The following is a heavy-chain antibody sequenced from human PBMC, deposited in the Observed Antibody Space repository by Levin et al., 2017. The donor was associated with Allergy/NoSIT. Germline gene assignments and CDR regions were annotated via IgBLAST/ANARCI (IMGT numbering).Heavy chain of an antibody. D-gene: IGHD6-19*01. CDR1: GFTFSSYG. V-gene: IGHV3-30*18. J-gene: IGHJ4*02. CDR3: AKEGQAYSSGWYESDY. Sequence: LSLTCAASGFTFSSYGMHWVRQAPGKGLEWVAVISYDGSNKYYADSVKGRFTISRDNSKNTLYLQMNSLRAEDTAVYYCAKEGQAYSSGWYESDYWGQGTLVTVSS. CDR2: ISYDGSNK.